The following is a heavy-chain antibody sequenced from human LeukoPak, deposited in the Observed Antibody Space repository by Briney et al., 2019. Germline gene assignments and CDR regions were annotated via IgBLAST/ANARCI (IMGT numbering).Heavy chain of an antibody. V-gene: IGHV1-69*05. J-gene: IGHJ4*02. CDR1: GGTFSSYA. CDR2: IIPIFGPA. CDR3: ARAAQQLVLLPSYYFDY. D-gene: IGHD6-13*01. Sequence: SVKVSCKASGGTFSSYAISWVRQAPGQGLEWMGGIIPIFGPANYAQKFQGRVTITTDESTSTAYMELSSLRSEDTAVYYCARAAQQLVLLPSYYFDYWGQGTLVTVSS.